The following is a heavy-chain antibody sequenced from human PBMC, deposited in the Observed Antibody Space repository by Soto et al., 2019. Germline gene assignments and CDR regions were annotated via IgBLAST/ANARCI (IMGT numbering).Heavy chain of an antibody. CDR2: ISPHNDRT. CDR1: GYNFTSYG. Sequence: QVQLVQSGADVKKPGASVKVSCKASGYNFTSYGISWVRQAPGQGLEWMGWISPHNDRTKYARRVQDRVTMTTETPTSTVYMDLGSLRSDDTAVYYCARDLYYSSGRYFDHDAFDIWGQGTVVTVSS. CDR3: ARDLYYSSGRYFDHDAFDI. D-gene: IGHD6-19*01. V-gene: IGHV1-18*01. J-gene: IGHJ3*02.